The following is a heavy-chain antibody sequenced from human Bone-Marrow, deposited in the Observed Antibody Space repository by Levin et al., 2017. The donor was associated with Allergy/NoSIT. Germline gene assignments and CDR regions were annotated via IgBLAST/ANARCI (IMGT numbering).Heavy chain of an antibody. J-gene: IGHJ4*02. CDR1: GFTFSNYA. Sequence: GGSLRLSCAASGFTFSNYAMNWVRQTPGKGLEWVSTISGSGGNTYYADSVKGRFTISRDNSKNTLYLQMNSLRAEDTAKYYCAKELHHYDFCPAFDYWGQGTLVTVSS. CDR3: AKELHHYDFCPAFDY. CDR2: ISGSGGNT. V-gene: IGHV3-23*01. D-gene: IGHD3-3*01.